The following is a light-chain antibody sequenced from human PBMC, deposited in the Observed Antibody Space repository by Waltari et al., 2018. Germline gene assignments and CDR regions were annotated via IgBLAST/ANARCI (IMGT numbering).Light chain of an antibody. J-gene: IGLJ2*01. V-gene: IGLV2-14*03. CDR2: DVS. CDR3: SSYTTSDTPI. CDR1: SSAVGGLNF. Sequence: QSALTQPASVSGSPGQSITISCTGTSSAVGGLNFVSWYQQHPGKAPKIMLYDVSNRPSGVSYRFSGSKSGNTASLTISGLQAEDEADYYCSSYTTSDTPIFGGGTRLTVL.